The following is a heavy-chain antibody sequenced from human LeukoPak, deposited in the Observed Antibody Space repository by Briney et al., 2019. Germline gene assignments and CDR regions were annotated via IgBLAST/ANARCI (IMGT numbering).Heavy chain of an antibody. D-gene: IGHD2-15*01. J-gene: IGHJ6*02. CDR1: GGSISSYY. CDR2: IYYTGAT. CDR3: ARHDPVGYYQHGMDV. Sequence: SGTLSLTCIVSGGSISSYYWSWIRQPAGKGLEFIGYIYYTGATLYNPSLKSRVTMSVDTSKNQFSLKLSSVTAADTAVYYCARHDPVGYYQHGMDVWGQGTTVTVSS. V-gene: IGHV4-59*08.